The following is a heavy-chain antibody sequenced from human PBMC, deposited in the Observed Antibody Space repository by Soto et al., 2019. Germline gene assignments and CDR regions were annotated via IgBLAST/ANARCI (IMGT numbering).Heavy chain of an antibody. CDR3: ARMDLWLPDY. V-gene: IGHV1-18*01. CDR1: GFTFSNFA. CDR2: ISADNGHT. D-gene: IGHD3-9*01. J-gene: IGHJ4*02. Sequence: QVQLVQSGAEVKKPGASVKVSCKASGFTFSNFAFGWVRQAPGQGLEWMGWISADNGHTNYIQKLQGRVTLTTDSSTSTAYMELRSLRSDDTAVYYCARMDLWLPDYWGQGTLVTVSS.